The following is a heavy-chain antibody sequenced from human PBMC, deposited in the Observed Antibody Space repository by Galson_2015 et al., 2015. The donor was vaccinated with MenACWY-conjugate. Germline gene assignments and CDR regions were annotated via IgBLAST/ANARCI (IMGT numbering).Heavy chain of an antibody. D-gene: IGHD1-26*01. CDR3: ARLGGNYRTTSHFDY. V-gene: IGHV3-74*01. Sequence: SLRLFCAASGFTFSTYWMHWVRQAPGKGLVWVSRINSDGRSTSYADSVKGRFTISRDNAKNTLCLQMNSLRAEDTAVYYCARLGGNYRTTSHFDYWGQGTLVTVSS. CDR1: GFTFSTYW. CDR2: INSDGRST. J-gene: IGHJ4*02.